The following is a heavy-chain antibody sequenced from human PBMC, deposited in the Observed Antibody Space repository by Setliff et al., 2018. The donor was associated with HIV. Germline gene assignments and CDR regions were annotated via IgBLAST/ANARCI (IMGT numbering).Heavy chain of an antibody. CDR1: PGSISVYY. J-gene: IGHJ4*02. CDR3: ARGRGRAPLSYYFDS. D-gene: IGHD2-15*01. CDR2: VSYSGSV. V-gene: IGHV4-59*01. Sequence: PSETLSLTCTVPPGSISVYYWTWVRQPPGRGLEWIGYVSYSGSVSYNPSLNSRVTMSIDASRDQFSLKLNSVTVADTAIYYCARGRGRAPLSYYFDSWGQGRLVTVS.